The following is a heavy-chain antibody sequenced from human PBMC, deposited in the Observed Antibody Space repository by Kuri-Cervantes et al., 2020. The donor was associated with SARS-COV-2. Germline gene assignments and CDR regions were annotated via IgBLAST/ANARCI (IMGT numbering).Heavy chain of an antibody. CDR1: GGSISSGSYY. CDR2: IYYSGST. J-gene: IGHJ4*02. Sequence: GSLRLSCTVSGGSISSGSYYWGWIRQLPGKGLEWIGSIYYSGSTYYNPSLKSRVTISVDTSKSQFSQKPSSVTAADTAVYYCAVHSRGWYRDDYWGQGTLVTVSS. V-gene: IGHV4-39*01. D-gene: IGHD6-19*01. CDR3: AVHSRGWYRDDY.